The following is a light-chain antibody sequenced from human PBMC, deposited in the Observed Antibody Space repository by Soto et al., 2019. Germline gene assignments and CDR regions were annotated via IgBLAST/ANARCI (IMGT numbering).Light chain of an antibody. CDR3: QHMRT. CDR2: DAS. CDR1: QNINNW. Sequence: DIQMTQSPSTLSASIGDRVTITCRASQNINNWIAWYQQKPGQAPKFLIYDASTLESGVPSRFSGSGFGTEFSRPISSLQPDDFGSYYCQHMRTFGQGTKVEMK. J-gene: IGKJ1*01. V-gene: IGKV1-5*01.